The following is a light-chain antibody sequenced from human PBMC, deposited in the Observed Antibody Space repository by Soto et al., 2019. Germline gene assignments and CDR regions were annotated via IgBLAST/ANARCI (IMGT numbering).Light chain of an antibody. CDR1: SSDVGGYDY. CDR2: EVS. V-gene: IGLV2-14*01. J-gene: IGLJ1*01. CDR3: SSYSISTAYL. Sequence: QSARTEPASVSASPGQSITISCTGTSSDVGGYDYVSWYQLHPGKAPKLMVFEVSNRPSGVSYRFSGSKSGNTASLTISGLQAEDEADYFCSSYSISTAYLFGTGTKVTVL.